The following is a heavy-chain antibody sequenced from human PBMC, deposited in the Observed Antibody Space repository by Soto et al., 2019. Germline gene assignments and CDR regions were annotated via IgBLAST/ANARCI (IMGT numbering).Heavy chain of an antibody. CDR2: IKQDGSEK. CDR3: ARGGPDGYTDFDY. CDR1: GFTFSSYW. Sequence: GGSLRLSCAASGFTFSSYWMSWVRQAPGKGLEWVANIKQDGSEKYYVDSVKGRFTISRDNAKNSLYLQMNSLRAEDMAVYYCARGGPDGYTDFDYWGQGTLVTVSS. D-gene: IGHD5-12*01. J-gene: IGHJ4*02. V-gene: IGHV3-7*01.